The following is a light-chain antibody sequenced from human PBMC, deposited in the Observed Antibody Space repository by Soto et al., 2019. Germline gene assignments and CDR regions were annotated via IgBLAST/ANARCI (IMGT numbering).Light chain of an antibody. CDR1: SSDVGGYNY. V-gene: IGLV2-8*01. CDR2: EVS. CDR3: SSYAGSFWV. J-gene: IGLJ1*01. Sequence: QSALTQPPSASGSPGQSVTISCTGTSSDVGGYNYVSWYQQHPGKAPKLMIYEVSKRPSGVPDRFSGSKSGNTASLTVSGLQAEDEADYYCSSYAGSFWVFGPGTKLTVL.